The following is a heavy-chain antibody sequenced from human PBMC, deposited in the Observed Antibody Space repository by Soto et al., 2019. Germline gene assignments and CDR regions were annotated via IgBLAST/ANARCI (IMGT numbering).Heavy chain of an antibody. J-gene: IGHJ4*02. CDR1: GGSISSGGYY. D-gene: IGHD3-22*01. CDR3: ARAYYYDSSGYYPD. V-gene: IGHV4-31*03. Sequence: QVQLQESGPGLVKPSQTLSLTCTVSGGSISSGGYYWSWIRQHPGKGLEWIGYIYYSGSTYYNPSLNSRVTISLETSKNQFSLKLSSVTAADTAVYYCARAYYYDSSGYYPDWGQGTLVTVSS. CDR2: IYYSGST.